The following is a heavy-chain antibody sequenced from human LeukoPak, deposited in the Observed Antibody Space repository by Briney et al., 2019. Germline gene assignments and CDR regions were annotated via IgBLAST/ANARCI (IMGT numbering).Heavy chain of an antibody. CDR3: TTVIRQSGDAFDI. Sequence: SLRLSCTASGFTFGDYPMSWFRQAPGKGLEWVADIRSKAYGETTEYAASVKGRFTISRDDSKSIAYLRMNSLETEDAAVYYCTTVIRQSGDAFDIWGQGTMVTVSS. J-gene: IGHJ3*02. CDR1: GFTFGDYP. D-gene: IGHD3-10*01. CDR2: IRSKAYGETT. V-gene: IGHV3-49*03.